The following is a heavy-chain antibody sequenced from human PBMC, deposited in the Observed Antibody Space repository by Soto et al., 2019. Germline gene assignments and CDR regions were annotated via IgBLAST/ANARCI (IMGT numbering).Heavy chain of an antibody. D-gene: IGHD6-13*01. CDR1: GDSVSSNSAA. CDR3: ARTSSSWYQDYYGMDV. Sequence: PSQTLSLTCAISGDSVSSNSAAWNWIRQSTSRGLEWLGRTYYRSKWYNDYAVSVKSRITINPDTSKNQFSLQLNSVTPEDTAVYYCARTSSSWYQDYYGMDVWGQGTTVTVSS. V-gene: IGHV6-1*01. J-gene: IGHJ6*02. CDR2: TYYRSKWYN.